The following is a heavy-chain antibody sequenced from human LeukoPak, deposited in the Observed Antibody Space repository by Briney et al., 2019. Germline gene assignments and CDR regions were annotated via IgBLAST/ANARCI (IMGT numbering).Heavy chain of an antibody. J-gene: IGHJ3*02. CDR1: GGSFGGYY. CDR2: INHSGST. Sequence: PSETLSLTCAVYGGSFGGYYWSWIRQPPGKGLEWIGEINHSGSTNYNPSLKSRVTISVDTSKNQFSLKLSSVTAADTAVYYCARADLGYCSSTSCYEDDAFDIWGQGTMVTVSS. CDR3: ARADLGYCSSTSCYEDDAFDI. V-gene: IGHV4-34*01. D-gene: IGHD2-2*01.